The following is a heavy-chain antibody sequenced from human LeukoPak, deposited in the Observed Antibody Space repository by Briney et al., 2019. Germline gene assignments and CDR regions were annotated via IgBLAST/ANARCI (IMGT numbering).Heavy chain of an antibody. CDR2: IYFRGNT. Sequence: SETLSLTCTVSGGPTNSSSYYWGWIRQSPGKGLEWIGSIYFRGNTYYNPSLKSRLTISVDTSKNQFSLKLSSVTAADTAVYYCARDRGYSYGFDYWGQGTLVTVSS. CDR3: ARDRGYSYGFDY. D-gene: IGHD5-18*01. J-gene: IGHJ4*02. V-gene: IGHV4-39*07. CDR1: GGPTNSSSYY.